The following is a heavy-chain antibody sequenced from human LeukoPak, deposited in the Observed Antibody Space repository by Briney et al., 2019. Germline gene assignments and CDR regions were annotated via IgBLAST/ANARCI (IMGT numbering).Heavy chain of an antibody. J-gene: IGHJ4*02. V-gene: IGHV3-23*01. CDR3: ARIAAAMYYFDY. D-gene: IGHD6-13*01. CDR1: GFTFSSYA. Sequence: GGSLRLSCAASGFTFSSYAMSWARQAPGKGLEWVSTISGSDGSTYYSDSVKGRFTISRDNSKNTLYLQMNSLRAEDTAVYYCARIAAAMYYFDYWGQGTLVTVSS. CDR2: ISGSDGST.